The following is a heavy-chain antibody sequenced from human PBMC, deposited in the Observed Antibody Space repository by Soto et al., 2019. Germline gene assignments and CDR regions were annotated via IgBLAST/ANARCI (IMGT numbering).Heavy chain of an antibody. CDR3: ARVDYYDSSGYRDY. CDR2: IYYSGST. D-gene: IGHD3-22*01. V-gene: IGHV4-30-4*01. CDR1: GGSISSGDYY. J-gene: IGHJ4*02. Sequence: SETLSLTCTVSGGSISSGDYYWSWIRQPPGKGLEWIGYIYYSGSTYYNPSLKSRVTISVDTSKNQFSLKLSSVTAADTAVYYCARVDYYDSSGYRDYWGQGTLVTVSP.